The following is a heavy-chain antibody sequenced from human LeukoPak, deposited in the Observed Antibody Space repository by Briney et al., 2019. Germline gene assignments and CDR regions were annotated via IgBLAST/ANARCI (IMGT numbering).Heavy chain of an antibody. D-gene: IGHD2-2*01. V-gene: IGHV4-4*07. CDR1: GGSISSYY. CDR3: AREREGIVVPAAPTYFDY. Sequence: SETLSLTCTVSGGSISSYYWSWIRQPAGKGLEWIARIYTSGSTNYNPSLKSRVTMSVDTSKNQFSLKLSSVTAADTAVYYCAREREGIVVPAAPTYFDYWGQGTLVTVSS. J-gene: IGHJ4*02. CDR2: IYTSGST.